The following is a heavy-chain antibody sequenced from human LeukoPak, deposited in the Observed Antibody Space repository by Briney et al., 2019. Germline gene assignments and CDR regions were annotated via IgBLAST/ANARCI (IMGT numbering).Heavy chain of an antibody. CDR3: ARERYSSGSDGFDY. D-gene: IGHD6-19*01. Sequence: GGSLRLSCAASGFIFRSYDMHWVRQPTGKGLEWVSGIGTAGEIYYPGSVKGRFTISRENAKNSLYLQMNSLRAEDTAVYYCARERYSSGSDGFDYWGQGTLVTVSS. CDR2: IGTAGEI. CDR1: GFIFRSYD. V-gene: IGHV3-13*01. J-gene: IGHJ4*02.